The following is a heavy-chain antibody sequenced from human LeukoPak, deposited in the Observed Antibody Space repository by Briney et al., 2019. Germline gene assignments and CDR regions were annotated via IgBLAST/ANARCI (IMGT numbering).Heavy chain of an antibody. J-gene: IGHJ4*02. CDR3: ARGYGYGYSFDY. CDR1: GGSISSYY. V-gene: IGHV4-59*01. Sequence: SETLSLTCTVSGGSISSYYWSWIRQPPGKGLDWIGFIYYSGSTNYNPSLKSRVTISVDTSKNQFSLKLSSVTAADTAVYFCARGYGYGYSFDYWGQGTLVTVSS. D-gene: IGHD5-18*01. CDR2: IYYSGST.